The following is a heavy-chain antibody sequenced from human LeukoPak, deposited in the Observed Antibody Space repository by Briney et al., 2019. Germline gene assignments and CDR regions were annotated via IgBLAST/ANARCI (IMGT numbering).Heavy chain of an antibody. D-gene: IGHD6-19*01. Sequence: ASVKVSCKASGYTFTSYDINWVRQATGQGLEWMGWMNPNNGNTDYAQKFRGRVTLTRNTSISTAYMELSSLRSEDTAVYYCTRGGPVAGTHKYFQHWGQGTLVTVSS. V-gene: IGHV1-8*01. CDR1: GYTFTSYD. CDR3: TRGGPVAGTHKYFQH. CDR2: MNPNNGNT. J-gene: IGHJ1*01.